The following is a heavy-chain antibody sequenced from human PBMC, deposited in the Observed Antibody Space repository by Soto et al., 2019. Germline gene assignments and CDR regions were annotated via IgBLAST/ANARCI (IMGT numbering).Heavy chain of an antibody. D-gene: IGHD6-19*01. CDR2: IKQDGSEK. J-gene: IGHJ3*02. CDR1: GLTFTTYW. CDR3: ARDDQWLVPAFDI. V-gene: IGHV3-7*01. Sequence: PGGSLRLSCVASGLTFTTYWMTWVRQAPGKGLEWVANIKQDGSEKYYVDSVKGRFTISRDNAKNSLYLQMNSLRAEDTAVYYCARDDQWLVPAFDIWGQGTMVTVSS.